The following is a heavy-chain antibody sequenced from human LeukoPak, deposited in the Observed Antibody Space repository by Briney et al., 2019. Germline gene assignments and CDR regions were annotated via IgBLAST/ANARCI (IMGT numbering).Heavy chain of an antibody. CDR2: ISVYNGNT. CDR3: AVSLATSYYFYGMDV. Sequence: ASVKVSCKTSGYTFTSYGISWVRQAPGQGLEWMGWISVYNGNTNYAQKLQGRVTLTTDTSTNTAYMELRSLRSDDTAVYYCAVSLATSYYFYGMDVWGQGTTVIVSS. J-gene: IGHJ6*02. V-gene: IGHV1-18*01. CDR1: GYTFTSYG.